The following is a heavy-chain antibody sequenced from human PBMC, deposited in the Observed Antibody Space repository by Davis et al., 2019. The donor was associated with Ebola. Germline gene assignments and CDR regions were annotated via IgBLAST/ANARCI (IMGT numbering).Heavy chain of an antibody. J-gene: IGHJ6*04. CDR1: GFTFSSYG. Sequence: PGGSLRLSCAASGFTFSSYGMHWVRQAPGKGLEWVAVISYDGSNKYYADSVKGRFTISRDNSKNTLYLQMNSLRAEDTAVYYCAKDEIQAYGDSLYYYYYGMDVWGKGTTVTVSS. CDR2: ISYDGSNK. CDR3: AKDEIQAYGDSLYYYYYGMDV. V-gene: IGHV3-30*18. D-gene: IGHD4-17*01.